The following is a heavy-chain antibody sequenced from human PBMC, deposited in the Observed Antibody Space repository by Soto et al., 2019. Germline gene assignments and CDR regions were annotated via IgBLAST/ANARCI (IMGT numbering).Heavy chain of an antibody. CDR1: GFTFSSYA. J-gene: IGHJ6*03. Sequence: GGSMRLSCAAAGFTFSSYAMSWVRQDPGKGLEWVSAISGSGGSTYYADSVKGRFTISRDNSKNTLYLQMNSLRAEDTAVYYCAKGGGLTTVTTWGYYYYYYMDVWGKGTTVTVSS. CDR2: ISGSGGST. D-gene: IGHD4-17*01. CDR3: AKGGGLTTVTTWGYYYYYYMDV. V-gene: IGHV3-23*01.